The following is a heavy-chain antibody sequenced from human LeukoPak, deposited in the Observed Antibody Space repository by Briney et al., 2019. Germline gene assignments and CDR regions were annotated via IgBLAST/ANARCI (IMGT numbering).Heavy chain of an antibody. V-gene: IGHV1-69*06. D-gene: IGHD3-10*01. CDR2: IIPIFGTA. J-gene: IGHJ6*03. Sequence: SVKVSCKASGGTFSSYAISWVRQAPGQGLEWMGRIIPIFGTANYAQKFQGRVTITADKSTSTAYMELSSLRSEDTAVYYCASFTGIRSVGYMDVSGKGTTVTVSS. CDR1: GGTFSSYA. CDR3: ASFTGIRSVGYMDV.